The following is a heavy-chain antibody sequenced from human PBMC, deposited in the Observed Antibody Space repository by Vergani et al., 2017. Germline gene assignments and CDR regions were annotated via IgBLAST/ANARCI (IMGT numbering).Heavy chain of an antibody. D-gene: IGHD3-3*01. J-gene: IGHJ6*03. CDR1: GGTFSSYA. Sequence: QVQLVQSGAEVKKPGSSVKVSCKASGGTFSSYAISWVRQAPGQGLEWMGWINPNSGGTNYAQKFQGWVTMTRDPSISTAYMELSRLRSDDTAVYYCAGCFRIRGVVIRYYYYMDVWGKGTTVTVSS. CDR2: INPNSGGT. V-gene: IGHV1-2*04. CDR3: AGCFRIRGVVIRYYYYMDV.